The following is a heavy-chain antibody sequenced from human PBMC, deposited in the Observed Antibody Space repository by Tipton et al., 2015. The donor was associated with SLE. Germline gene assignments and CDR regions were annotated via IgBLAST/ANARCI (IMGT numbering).Heavy chain of an antibody. D-gene: IGHD3-3*01. V-gene: IGHV4-59*12. J-gene: IGHJ4*02. CDR1: GASISSYY. CDR2: IYYSGST. Sequence: LRLSCTVSGASISSYYWSWIRQPPGKGLEWIGYIYYSGSTIHNPSLKSRVTMSVDTSKNQFSLKLSSVTAADTAVYYCAREPRSGYHDYWGQGTPVIVSS. CDR3: AREPRSGYHDY.